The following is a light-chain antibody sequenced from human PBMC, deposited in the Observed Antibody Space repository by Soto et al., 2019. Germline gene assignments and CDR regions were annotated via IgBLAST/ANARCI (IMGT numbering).Light chain of an antibody. V-gene: IGLV2-8*01. CDR1: SSDVGDYNY. CDR2: EVS. J-gene: IGLJ2*01. CDR3: SSYAGSNNFVV. Sequence: QSALTQPPSASGSPGQSVTISCTGTSSDVGDYNYVSWYQQHPDKAPKLMIYEVSKRPSGVPDRFSGSKSGNTASLTVSGLQAEDEADYYCSSYAGSNNFVVFGGGTKLTVL.